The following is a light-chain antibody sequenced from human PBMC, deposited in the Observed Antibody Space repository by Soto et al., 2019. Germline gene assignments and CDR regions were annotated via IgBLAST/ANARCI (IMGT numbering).Light chain of an antibody. CDR3: SSYTTSATYV. J-gene: IGLJ1*01. V-gene: IGLV2-14*01. CDR2: EVS. Sequence: QSVLTQPASVSGSPGQSITISCTGTSSDVGRYNYVSWYQHHPGKAPKLMIYEVSNRPSGVSNRFSGSKSGNTASLTISGLQAEDEADYYCSSYTTSATYVFGTGTKLTVL. CDR1: SSDVGRYNY.